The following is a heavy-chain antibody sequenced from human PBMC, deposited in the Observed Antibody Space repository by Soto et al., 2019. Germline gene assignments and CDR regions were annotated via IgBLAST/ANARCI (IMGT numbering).Heavy chain of an antibody. CDR2: IYYTGTT. Sequence: PSETLSLTCTVSGGSISSYYWSWIRQPPGKGLEWIGYIYYTGTTNYNPSLKSRVTISVDTSKNQFSLKLSSVTIADTAVYYFTKLPWADYVGIFDPWGQGTLVT. CDR1: GGSISSYY. CDR3: TKLPWADYVGIFDP. D-gene: IGHD4-17*01. V-gene: IGHV4-59*01. J-gene: IGHJ5*02.